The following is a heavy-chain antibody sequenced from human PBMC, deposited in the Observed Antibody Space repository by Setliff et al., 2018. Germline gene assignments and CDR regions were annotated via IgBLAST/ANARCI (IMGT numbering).Heavy chain of an antibody. V-gene: IGHV4-39*07. CDR3: ARSYHLVLTNWFDA. CDR2: MYYIGSY. D-gene: IGHD1-26*01. Sequence: PSETLSLTCSVSGDSITRSGYYWGWVRQSPGKGLEWIGNMYYIGSYDYNPSLKSRVTISLDTSKNQFSLKLTSVTAADTAVYYCARSYHLVLTNWFDAWGQGIRVTVSS. J-gene: IGHJ5*02. CDR1: GDSITRSGYY.